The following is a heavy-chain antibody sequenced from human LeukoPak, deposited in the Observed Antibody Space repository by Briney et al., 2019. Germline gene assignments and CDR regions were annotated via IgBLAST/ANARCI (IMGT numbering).Heavy chain of an antibody. V-gene: IGHV3-21*01. CDR1: GFTFSSYS. CDR3: ARGEIWVVPAAKDWFDP. Sequence: GGSLRLSCAASGFTFSSYSMNWVRQAPGKGLEWVSSISSSSSYIYYADSVKGRFTISRDNAKNSLYLQMNSLRAEDTAVYYCARGEIWVVPAAKDWFDPWGQGTLVTVSS. J-gene: IGHJ5*02. D-gene: IGHD2-2*01. CDR2: ISSSSSYI.